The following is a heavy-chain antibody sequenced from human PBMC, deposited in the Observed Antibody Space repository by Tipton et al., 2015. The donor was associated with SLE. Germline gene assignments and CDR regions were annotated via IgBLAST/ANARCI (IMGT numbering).Heavy chain of an antibody. J-gene: IGHJ3*02. Sequence: SLRLSCAASGFTFSSYEMSWIRQAPGKGLEWVSSISSSSSYIYYADSVKGRFTISRDNAKNSLYLQMNSLRAEDTAVYYCARDHSGGSSRGAFDIWGQGTMVTVSS. CDR2: ISSSSSYI. CDR3: ARDHSGGSSRGAFDI. V-gene: IGHV3-21*01. D-gene: IGHD2-15*01. CDR1: GFTFSSYE.